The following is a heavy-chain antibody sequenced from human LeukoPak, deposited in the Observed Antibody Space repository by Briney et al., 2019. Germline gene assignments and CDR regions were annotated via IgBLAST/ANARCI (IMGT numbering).Heavy chain of an antibody. Sequence: VASVKVSCKASGYTFTGYYMHWVRQAPGQGLEWMGWINPNSGGTNYAQKFQGRVTMTRDTSISTAYMELSRLRSDDTAVYYCARGSRITIFGVVIHRDNWFDPWGQGTLVTVSS. CDR2: INPNSGGT. CDR3: ARGSRITIFGVVIHRDNWFDP. V-gene: IGHV1-2*02. CDR1: GYTFTGYY. J-gene: IGHJ5*02. D-gene: IGHD3-3*01.